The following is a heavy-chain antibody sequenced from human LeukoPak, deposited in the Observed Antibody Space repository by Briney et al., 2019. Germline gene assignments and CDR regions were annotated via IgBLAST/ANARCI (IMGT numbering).Heavy chain of an antibody. J-gene: IGHJ3*02. CDR3: ARVVGYSYGSYDAFDI. Sequence: ASVKVSCKVSGYTLTELSMHWVRQAPGKGLEWMGGFDPEDGETIYAQKFQGRVTMTEDTSTDTAYMELSSLRSEDTAVYYCARVVGYSYGSYDAFDIWGQGTMVTVSS. V-gene: IGHV1-24*01. CDR1: GYTLTELS. D-gene: IGHD5-18*01. CDR2: FDPEDGET.